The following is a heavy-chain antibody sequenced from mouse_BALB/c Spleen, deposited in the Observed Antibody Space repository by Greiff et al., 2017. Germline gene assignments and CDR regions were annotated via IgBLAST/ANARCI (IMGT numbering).Heavy chain of an antibody. CDR3: ARRDYDALSAY. CDR1: GYTFSSYW. V-gene: IGHV1-9*01. D-gene: IGHD2-4*01. Sequence: QVQLQQSGAELMKPGASVKISCKATGYTFSSYWIEWVKQRPGHGLEWIGEILPGSGSTNYNEKFKGKATFTADTSSNTAYMQLSSLTSEYSAVYYCARRDYDALSAYWGQGTLVTVSA. CDR2: ILPGSGST. J-gene: IGHJ3*01.